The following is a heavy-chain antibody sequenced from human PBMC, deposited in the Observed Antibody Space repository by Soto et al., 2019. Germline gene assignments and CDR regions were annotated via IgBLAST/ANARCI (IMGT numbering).Heavy chain of an antibody. D-gene: IGHD2-2*01. J-gene: IGHJ4*02. Sequence: PGESLKISCKGSGYTFTDYWIGWVRQLPGKGLEWMGIIYPGDSDTRYSSSFQVHVTITVDKSTSTAYLQWNSLKTSDTAMYYCAKHEGYCSTTTCSNFDYWGQGTLVTVSS. CDR2: IYPGDSDT. CDR3: AKHEGYCSTTTCSNFDY. CDR1: GYTFTDYW. V-gene: IGHV5-51*01.